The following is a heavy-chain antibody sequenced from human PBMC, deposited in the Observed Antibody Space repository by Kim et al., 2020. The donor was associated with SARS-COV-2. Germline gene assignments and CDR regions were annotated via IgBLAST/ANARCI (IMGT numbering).Heavy chain of an antibody. Sequence: SETLSLTCTVSGGSISSSSYYWGWIRQPPGKGLEWIGSIYYSGSTYYNPSLKSRVTISVDTSKNQFSLKLSSVTAADTAVYYCASWGYYYDSSGYYFFDYWGQGTLVTVSS. J-gene: IGHJ4*02. CDR1: GGSISSSSYY. CDR2: IYYSGST. D-gene: IGHD3-22*01. CDR3: ASWGYYYDSSGYYFFDY. V-gene: IGHV4-39*07.